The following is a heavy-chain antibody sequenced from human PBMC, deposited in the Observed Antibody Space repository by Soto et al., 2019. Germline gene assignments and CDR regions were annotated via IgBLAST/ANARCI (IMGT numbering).Heavy chain of an antibody. D-gene: IGHD3-10*01. J-gene: IGHJ2*01. CDR2: INHSGST. CDR1: GGSFSGYY. CDR3: ERGRYYYGSGSYLAPYWYFDL. V-gene: IGHV4-34*01. Sequence: SETLSLTCAVYGGSFSGYYWSWIRQPPGKGLEWIGEINHSGSTNYNPSLKSRVTISVDTSKNQFSLKLSSVTAADTAVYYCERGRYYYGSGSYLAPYWYFDLWGRGTLVT.